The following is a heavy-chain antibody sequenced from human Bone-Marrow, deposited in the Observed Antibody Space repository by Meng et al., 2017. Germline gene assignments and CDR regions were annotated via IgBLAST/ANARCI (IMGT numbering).Heavy chain of an antibody. CDR2: IKQDGSEK. J-gene: IGHJ6*02. CDR1: GFIFSSHA. CDR3: ARDTLLAVAGSYYYYGMDV. D-gene: IGHD6-19*01. V-gene: IGHV3-7*01. Sequence: GGSLRLSCAASGFIFSSHAMSWVRQAPGKGLEWVANIKQDGSEKYYVDSVKGRFTISRDNAKNSLYLQMNSLRAEDTAVYYCARDTLLAVAGSYYYYGMDVWGQGTTVTVSS.